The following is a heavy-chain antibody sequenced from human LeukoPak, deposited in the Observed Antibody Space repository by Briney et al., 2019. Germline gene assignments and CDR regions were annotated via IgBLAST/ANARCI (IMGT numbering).Heavy chain of an antibody. CDR3: ARGNMAAASYGMDV. Sequence: PSETLSLTCTVSGGSISSGGYYWSWIRQHPGKGLEWIGYIYYGGSTYYNPSLKSRVTISVDTSKKQFSLKLSSVTAADTPVYYCARGNMAAASYGMDVWGQGTTVTVSS. CDR2: IYYGGST. D-gene: IGHD6-13*01. J-gene: IGHJ6*02. CDR1: GGSISSGGYY. V-gene: IGHV4-31*03.